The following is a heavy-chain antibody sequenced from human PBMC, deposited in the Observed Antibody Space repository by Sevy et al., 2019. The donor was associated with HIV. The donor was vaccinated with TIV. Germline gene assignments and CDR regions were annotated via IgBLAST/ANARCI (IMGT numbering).Heavy chain of an antibody. CDR1: GFTFSSYS. J-gene: IGHJ6*02. V-gene: IGHV3-48*01. Sequence: GGSLRLSCAASGFTFSSYSMNWVRQAPGKGLEWVSYISSSSSTIYYAASVKGRFTISRDNAKNSLYLQINSLRAEDTAVYYRAIDRLGYYYYVMDVWGQGTTVTVSS. D-gene: IGHD3-9*01. CDR2: ISSSSSTI. CDR3: AIDRLGYYYYVMDV.